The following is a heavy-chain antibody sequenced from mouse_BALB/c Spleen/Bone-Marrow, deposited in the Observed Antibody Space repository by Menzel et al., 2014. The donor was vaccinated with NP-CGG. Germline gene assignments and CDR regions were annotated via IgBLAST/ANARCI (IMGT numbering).Heavy chain of an antibody. Sequence: QVQLQQSGADLVRPGSSVKISCKASGYAFSNYWMNWVKQRPGQGLEWIGQIYPGDGDTNYNGKFKGKATLTADKFSSTAYMQLSSLTSEDSAVYFCARCDGYSYYFDYWGQGTTLTVFS. D-gene: IGHD2-3*01. V-gene: IGHV1-80*01. CDR2: IYPGDGDT. CDR1: GYAFSNYW. CDR3: ARCDGYSYYFDY. J-gene: IGHJ2*01.